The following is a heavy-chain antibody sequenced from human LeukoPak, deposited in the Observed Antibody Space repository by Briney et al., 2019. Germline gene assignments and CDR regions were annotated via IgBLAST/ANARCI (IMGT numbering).Heavy chain of an antibody. CDR1: GFRFSDFT. D-gene: IGHD3-16*01. CDR3: GKEGGA. J-gene: IGHJ5*02. Sequence: RGSLRLSCAVSGFRFSDFTMTWVRQAPGKGPEWVSAIGGRGGSTYYADSVGGRFTISRDNSKDMLYLQMNSLKVEDTATYYCGKEGGAWGQGTKVTVSS. V-gene: IGHV3-23*01. CDR2: IGGRGGST.